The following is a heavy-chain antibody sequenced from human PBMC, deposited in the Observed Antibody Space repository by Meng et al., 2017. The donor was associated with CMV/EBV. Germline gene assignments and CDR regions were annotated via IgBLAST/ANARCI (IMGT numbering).Heavy chain of an antibody. D-gene: IGHD5-18*01. CDR2: IYSGGST. Sequence: GESLKISCAASGFTVSSNYMSWVRQAPGKGLEWVSVIYSGGSTYYADSVKGRFTISRDNSKNTLYLQMNSLRAEDTAVYYCARDSGGYSYGYGDYWGQGTPVTVSS. CDR3: ARDSGGYSYGYGDY. J-gene: IGHJ4*02. V-gene: IGHV3-53*01. CDR1: GFTVSSNY.